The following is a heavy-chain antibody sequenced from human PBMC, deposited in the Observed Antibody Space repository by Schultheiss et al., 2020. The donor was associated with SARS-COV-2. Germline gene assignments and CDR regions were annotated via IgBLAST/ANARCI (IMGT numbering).Heavy chain of an antibody. J-gene: IGHJ4*02. CDR3: TRDPNDLAYFSPSLQEGYYFDY. D-gene: IGHD1-1*01. CDR1: GFTFSSYG. CDR2: IRSIAYGATT. V-gene: IGHV3-49*04. Sequence: GGSLRLSCAASGFTFSSYGMHWVRQAPGKGLEWVGFIRSIAYGATTEYAASVKGRLTISRDDSKSIAFLHMNSLKTEDTAVYYCTRDPNDLAYFSPSLQEGYYFDYWGQGTLVTVSS.